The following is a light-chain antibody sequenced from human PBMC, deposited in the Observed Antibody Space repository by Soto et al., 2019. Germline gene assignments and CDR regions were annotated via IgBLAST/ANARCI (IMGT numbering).Light chain of an antibody. V-gene: IGKV3-15*01. CDR3: QQSNTWPRT. CDR2: GAS. Sequence: EIVLSQSPGTLSLSPGERATLSCRASQSVSSNLAWYQQKPGQAPRLLIYGASTRATGIPARFSGSGSGTEFTLTISSLQSEDFAVYYCQQSNTWPRTFGQGTKVDI. J-gene: IGKJ1*01. CDR1: QSVSSN.